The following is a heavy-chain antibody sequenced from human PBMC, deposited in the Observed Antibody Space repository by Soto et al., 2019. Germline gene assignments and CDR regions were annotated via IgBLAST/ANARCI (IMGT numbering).Heavy chain of an antibody. CDR2: IYHSGST. Sequence: SETLSLTCTVSGGSISSGDYFWSWIRQPPGKGLEWIANIYHSGSTHYNPSLRNRVFMSVDTSTNRFSLNLTSVTAADTAVYYCARASNSAYSSSWYSAFDVWGQGTMVT. CDR3: ARASNSAYSSSWYSAFDV. J-gene: IGHJ3*01. CDR1: GGSISSGDYF. D-gene: IGHD6-13*01. V-gene: IGHV4-30-4*01.